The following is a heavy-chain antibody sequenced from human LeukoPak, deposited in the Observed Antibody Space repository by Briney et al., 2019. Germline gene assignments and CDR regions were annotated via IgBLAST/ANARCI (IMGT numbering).Heavy chain of an antibody. CDR2: IWYDGSNK. J-gene: IGHJ4*02. CDR3: AKDLVAAAEAADY. D-gene: IGHD6-13*01. CDR1: GFTFSSYG. Sequence: GGSLRLSCAASGFTFSSYGMHWVRQAPGKGLEWVAVIWYDGSNKYYADSVKGRFTISRDNSKNTLYLQMNSPRAEDTAVYYCAKDLVAAAEAADYWGQGTLVTVSS. V-gene: IGHV3-33*06.